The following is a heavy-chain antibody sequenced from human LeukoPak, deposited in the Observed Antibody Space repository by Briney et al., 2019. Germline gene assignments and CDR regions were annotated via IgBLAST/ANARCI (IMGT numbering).Heavy chain of an antibody. CDR1: GFTFSSYG. J-gene: IGHJ3*02. D-gene: IGHD6-13*01. V-gene: IGHV3-33*06. Sequence: PGRSLRLSCAASGFTFSSYGMHWVRQAPGKGLEWVAVIWYDGSNKYYADSVKGRFTISRDNSKNTLYLQMNSLGAEDTAVYYCAKIAAAGINDAFDIWGQGTMVTVSS. CDR2: IWYDGSNK. CDR3: AKIAAAGINDAFDI.